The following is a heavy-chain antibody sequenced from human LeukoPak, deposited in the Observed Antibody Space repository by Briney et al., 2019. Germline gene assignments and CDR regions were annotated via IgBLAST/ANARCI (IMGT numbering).Heavy chain of an antibody. Sequence: SETLSLTCTVSGGSISSHYWSWIRQPPGKGLEWIGYIYYSGSTNYNPSLKSRVTISVDTSNNQFSLKLSSVTAEDTALYYCAGHYEFWSGYYNYWGQGTLVTVSS. V-gene: IGHV4-59*11. CDR2: IYYSGST. D-gene: IGHD3-3*01. J-gene: IGHJ4*02. CDR1: GGSISSHY. CDR3: AGHYEFWSGYYNY.